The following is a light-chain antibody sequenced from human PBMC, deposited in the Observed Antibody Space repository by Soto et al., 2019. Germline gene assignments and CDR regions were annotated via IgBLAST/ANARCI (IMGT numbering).Light chain of an antibody. CDR3: QKYNSAPLT. V-gene: IGKV1-27*01. CDR1: QRISSW. Sequence: DIQMTQSPSTLCAFVGDRVTMTCRASQRISSWLAWYQQKPGKAPKFLIYAASSLQSGVPSRFGVSGSGTDFTLTISSLQPEDVATYFCQKYNSAPLTFGGGPRWIS. J-gene: IGKJ4*01. CDR2: AAS.